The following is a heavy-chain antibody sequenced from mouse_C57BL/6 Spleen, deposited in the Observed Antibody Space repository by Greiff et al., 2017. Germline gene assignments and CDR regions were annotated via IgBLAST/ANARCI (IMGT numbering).Heavy chain of an antibody. J-gene: IGHJ2*01. V-gene: IGHV5-4*01. D-gene: IGHD4-1*01. CDR3: ARERERGRNY. Sequence: EVKVVESGGGLVKPGGSLKLSCAASGFTFSSYAMSWVRQTPEKRLEWVATISDGGSYTYYPDNVKGRFTISRDNAKNNLYLQMSHLKSEDTAMYSCARERERGRNYWGQGTTLTVSS. CDR1: GFTFSSYA. CDR2: ISDGGSYT.